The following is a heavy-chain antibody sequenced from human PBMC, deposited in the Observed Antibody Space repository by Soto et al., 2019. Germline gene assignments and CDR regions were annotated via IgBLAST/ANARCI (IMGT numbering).Heavy chain of an antibody. D-gene: IGHD3-3*02. V-gene: IGHV4-4*02. Sequence: QVQLQESGPGLVKPSGTLSLTCAVSGDSISSSNWWSWVRQPPGKGLEWIGEIYHSGSTNYNPSLKRRATISVDKSKNQSSLKLSSVTAADTAVYYCARVLGNDAFDIWGQGTMVTVSS. CDR3: ARVLGNDAFDI. CDR1: GDSISSSNW. J-gene: IGHJ3*02. CDR2: IYHSGST.